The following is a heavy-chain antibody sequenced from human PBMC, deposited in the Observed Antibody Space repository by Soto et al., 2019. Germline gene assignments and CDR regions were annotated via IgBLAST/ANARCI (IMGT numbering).Heavy chain of an antibody. CDR3: ARDRREYSYGLRLRHYGLDV. D-gene: IGHD5-18*01. J-gene: IGHJ6*02. CDR1: GFTFSSYS. V-gene: IGHV3-48*01. Sequence: GGSLRLSCAASGFTFSSYSMNWVRQAPGKGLEWVSYISSSSSTIYYADSVKGRFTISRDNAKNSLYLQMNSLRAEDTAVYYCARDRREYSYGLRLRHYGLDVWGQGTTVTVSS. CDR2: ISSSSSTI.